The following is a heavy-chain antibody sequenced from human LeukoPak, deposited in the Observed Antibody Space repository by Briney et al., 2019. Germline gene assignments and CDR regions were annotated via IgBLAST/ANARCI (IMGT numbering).Heavy chain of an antibody. Sequence: GGSLRLSCAASGFTFSNAWMSWVRQAPGKGLEWVGRIKRKTDGGTTDYAAPVKGRFTISRDDSKNTLYLQMNSLKTEDTAVYYCTRTYSGSYYFDYWGQGTLVTVSS. CDR3: TRTYSGSYYFDY. V-gene: IGHV3-15*01. CDR1: GFTFSNAW. J-gene: IGHJ4*02. CDR2: IKRKTDGGTT. D-gene: IGHD6-19*01.